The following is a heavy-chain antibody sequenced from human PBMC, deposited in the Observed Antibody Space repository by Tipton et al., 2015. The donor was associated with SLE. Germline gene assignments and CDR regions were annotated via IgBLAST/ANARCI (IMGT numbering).Heavy chain of an antibody. CDR2: ISYSGST. D-gene: IGHD6-19*01. CDR3: ARDPRGYSSGWYAFDI. J-gene: IGHJ3*02. V-gene: IGHV4-59*01. Sequence: TLSLTCIVSGGTISSYYWTWVRQPPGKGLEWIGYISYSGSTNYNPSLKSRVTISLDTSKNQFSLKLSSVTTADTAVYYCARDPRGYSSGWYAFDIWGQGTMVTVSS. CDR1: GGTISSYY.